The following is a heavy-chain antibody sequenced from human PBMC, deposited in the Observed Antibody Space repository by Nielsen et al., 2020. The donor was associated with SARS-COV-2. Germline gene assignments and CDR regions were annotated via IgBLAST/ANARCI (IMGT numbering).Heavy chain of an antibody. Sequence: SETLSLTCSVSGGSISGYYWSWIRQPPGKGLEWIGYIYYSGDTKYNPSLKSRVTISVDMSKNQFSLRLSSVTAADTAVYYCARLATYGDFDLGWGQGTLVTVSS. D-gene: IGHD4-17*01. CDR2: IYYSGDT. J-gene: IGHJ4*02. CDR3: ARLATYGDFDLG. V-gene: IGHV4-59*01. CDR1: GGSISGYY.